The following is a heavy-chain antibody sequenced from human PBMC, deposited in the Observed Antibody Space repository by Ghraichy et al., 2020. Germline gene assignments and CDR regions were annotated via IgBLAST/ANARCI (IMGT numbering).Heavy chain of an antibody. D-gene: IGHD3-22*01. Sequence: GSLRLSCAVYGGSFSGYYWSWIRQPPGKGLEWIGEINHSGSTNYNPSLKSRVTISVDTSKNQFSLKLSSVTAADTAVYYCARRRGGQYDSSGYYYIDYWGQGTLVTVSS. CDR3: ARRRGGQYDSSGYYYIDY. CDR2: INHSGST. V-gene: IGHV4-34*01. CDR1: GGSFSGYY. J-gene: IGHJ4*02.